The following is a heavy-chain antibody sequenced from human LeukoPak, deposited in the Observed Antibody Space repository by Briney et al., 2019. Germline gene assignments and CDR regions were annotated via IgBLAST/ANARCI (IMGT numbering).Heavy chain of an antibody. V-gene: IGHV5-51*01. J-gene: IGHJ4*02. D-gene: IGHD3-22*01. Sequence: GESLKISCKGSGYTFTSYWIGWVRQMPGKGLEWMGIIYPGDSDTRYSPSFQGQVTISVDKSISTAYLQWGSLEAPDTAMYYCARLFVSSGYYVDYWGQGTLVTVSS. CDR3: ARLFVSSGYYVDY. CDR2: IYPGDSDT. CDR1: GYTFTSYW.